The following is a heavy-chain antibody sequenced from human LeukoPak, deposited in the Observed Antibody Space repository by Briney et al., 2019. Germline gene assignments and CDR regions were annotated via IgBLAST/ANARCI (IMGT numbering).Heavy chain of an antibody. CDR1: GFTFSSYA. CDR2: ISGSGGST. CDR3: AKGIDYGGNSGGTFDY. J-gene: IGHJ4*02. V-gene: IGHV3-23*01. D-gene: IGHD4-23*01. Sequence: GRSLRLSCAASGFTFSSYAMSWVRQAPGKGLEWVSAISGSGGSTYYADSVKGRFTISRDNSKNTLYLQMNSLRAEDTAVYYCAKGIDYGGNSGGTFDYWGQGTLVTVSS.